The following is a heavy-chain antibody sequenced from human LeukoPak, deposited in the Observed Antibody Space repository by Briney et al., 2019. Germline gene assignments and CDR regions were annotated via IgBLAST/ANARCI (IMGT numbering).Heavy chain of an antibody. J-gene: IGHJ4*02. Sequence: SETLSLTCTVSGSMYNYYRSWIRQPPGKGLEWIGYIHYNGITNYSPSLKSRVTMSLDTSKNQVSLKLNSVSAADTAVYYCARHISSGGTYAHFDYWGQGTLVTVSS. CDR1: GSMYNYY. V-gene: IGHV4-59*08. CDR3: ARHISSGGTYAHFDY. D-gene: IGHD1-26*01. CDR2: IHYNGIT.